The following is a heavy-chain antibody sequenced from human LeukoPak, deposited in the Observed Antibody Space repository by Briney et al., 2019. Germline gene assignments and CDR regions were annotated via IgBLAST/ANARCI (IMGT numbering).Heavy chain of an antibody. CDR1: GFTFSSYA. CDR3: ARGAVGNYFDY. CDR2: IKQDGSEK. V-gene: IGHV3-7*01. J-gene: IGHJ4*02. Sequence: GGSLRLSCAASGFTFSSYAMSWVRQAPGKGLEWVANIKQDGSEKYYVDSVKGRFTISRDNAKNSLYLQMNSLRAEDTAVYYCARGAVGNYFDYWGQGTLVTVSS.